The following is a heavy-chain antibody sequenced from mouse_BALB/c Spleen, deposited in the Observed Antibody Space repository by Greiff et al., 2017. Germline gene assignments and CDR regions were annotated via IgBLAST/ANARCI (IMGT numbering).Heavy chain of an antibody. CDR3: AGEGWLAY. CDR2: IYPGDGDT. D-gene: IGHD2-3*01. V-gene: IGHV1-80*01. Sequence: QVQLKQSGAELVRPGSSVKISCKASGYAFSSYWMNWVKQRPGQGLEWIGQIYPGDGDTNYNGKFKGKATLTADKSSSTAYMQLSSLTSEDSAVYFCAGEGWLAYWGQGTTLTVSS. J-gene: IGHJ2*01. CDR1: GYAFSSYW.